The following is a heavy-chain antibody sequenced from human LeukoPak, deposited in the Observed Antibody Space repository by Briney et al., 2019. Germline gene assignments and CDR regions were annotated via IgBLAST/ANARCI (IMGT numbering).Heavy chain of an antibody. Sequence: GVSLRLSCAASGFAFSSYPMTWVRQAPGKGLEWVSTIGSSNGDTHYADSVKGRFTISRDNSKNTLYLQMNSLRAEDTAVYYCAKYYSTSGSSGGRVFDYWGQGTLVTVSS. CDR1: GFAFSSYP. D-gene: IGHD3-10*01. V-gene: IGHV3-23*01. CDR2: IGSSNGDT. J-gene: IGHJ4*02. CDR3: AKYYSTSGSSGGRVFDY.